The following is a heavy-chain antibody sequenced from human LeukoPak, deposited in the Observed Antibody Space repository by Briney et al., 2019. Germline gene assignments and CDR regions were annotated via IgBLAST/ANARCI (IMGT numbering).Heavy chain of an antibody. CDR1: GFTFSAYE. CDR3: ARAKYSNSWNDVFDI. D-gene: IGHD6-13*01. Sequence: GGSLRLSCTASGFTFSAYETNWVRQAPGKGLEWISYISSSGSSIYYADSVKGRFIISRDNAKNSLYLHMNSLRAEDTAVYYCARAKYSNSWNDVFDIWGQGTVVTVSS. J-gene: IGHJ3*02. V-gene: IGHV3-48*03. CDR2: ISSSGSSI.